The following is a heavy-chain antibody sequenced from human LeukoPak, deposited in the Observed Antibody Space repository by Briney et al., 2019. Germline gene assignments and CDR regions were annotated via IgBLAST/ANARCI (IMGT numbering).Heavy chain of an antibody. D-gene: IGHD2-15*01. Sequence: PGGSLRLSCAASGFTVSSNYMTWVRQAPGKGLEWVSTLYNNGSPHYADSVKGRFTISSDKSKNTLFLQMNSLRAEDTAVYYCARAQDYCSGGSCYRYFQHWGQGSLVTVSS. J-gene: IGHJ1*01. CDR3: ARAQDYCSGGSCYRYFQH. CDR2: LYNNGSP. CDR1: GFTVSSNY. V-gene: IGHV3-53*01.